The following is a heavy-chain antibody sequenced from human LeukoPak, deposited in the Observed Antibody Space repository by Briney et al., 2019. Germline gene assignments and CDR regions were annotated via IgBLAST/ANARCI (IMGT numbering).Heavy chain of an antibody. J-gene: IGHJ4*02. CDR2: INTDGRST. CDR1: GFTFSGNW. CDR3: ARDTKTTLDY. D-gene: IGHD1-7*01. Sequence: GGSLRLSCAASGFTFSGNWMHWVRQRPGKGLVWISRINTDGRSTWYADFVKGRFTISRDNANNTLYLQMNRLRAEDTAVYYCARDTKTTLDYWGQGTLVTVPS. V-gene: IGHV3-74*01.